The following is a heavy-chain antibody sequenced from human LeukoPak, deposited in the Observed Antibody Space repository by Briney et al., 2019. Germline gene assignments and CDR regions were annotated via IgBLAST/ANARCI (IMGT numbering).Heavy chain of an antibody. CDR2: INHGGTT. Sequence: EPSETLSLTCAVYGGSFSGYSWSWIRQPPGKGLEWIGEINHGGTTNYNPSLKSRVTISVDTSKNQFSLKLNSVTAADTAVYYCAGYDILIGLWDWDQGALVTVSS. CDR3: AGYDILIGLWD. V-gene: IGHV4-34*01. CDR1: GGSFSGYS. J-gene: IGHJ4*02. D-gene: IGHD3-9*01.